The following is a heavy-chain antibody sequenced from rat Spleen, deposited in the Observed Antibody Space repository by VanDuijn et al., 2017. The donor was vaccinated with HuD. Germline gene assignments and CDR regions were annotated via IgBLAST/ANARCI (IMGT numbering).Heavy chain of an antibody. D-gene: IGHD1-9*01. V-gene: IGHV5-20*01. J-gene: IGHJ2*01. Sequence: EVQLVESDGGLVQPGRSLKLSCAASGFTFSDYFMAWVRQAPTKGLEWDASITNSGGGSYYRDSVKGRFTISRDNAKSTLYLQMDSLRSEDTATYYCTRGTYYGYNYYFDYWGQGVMVTVSS. CDR1: GFTFSDYF. CDR3: TRGTYYGYNYYFDY. CDR2: ITNSGGGS.